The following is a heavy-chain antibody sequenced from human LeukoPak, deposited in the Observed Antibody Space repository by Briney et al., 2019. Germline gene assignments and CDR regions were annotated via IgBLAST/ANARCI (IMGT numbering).Heavy chain of an antibody. CDR3: ARDSGSGWYPAYDY. Sequence: PSETLSLTCTVSGGSISSYYWSWIRQPPGKGLEWIGYIYYSGSTNYNPSLKSRVTISADTSKNQFSLKLSSVTAADTAVYYCARDSGSGWYPAYDYWGQGTLVTVSS. D-gene: IGHD6-19*01. CDR2: IYYSGST. J-gene: IGHJ4*02. CDR1: GGSISSYY. V-gene: IGHV4-59*01.